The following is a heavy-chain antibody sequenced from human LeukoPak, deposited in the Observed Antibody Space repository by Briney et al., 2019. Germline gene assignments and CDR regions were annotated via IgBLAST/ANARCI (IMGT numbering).Heavy chain of an antibody. V-gene: IGHV3-30-3*01. CDR2: ISYDGSNK. J-gene: IGHJ3*02. Sequence: GGSLRLSCAASGFTFSSYAMHWVRQAPGKGLEWVAVISYDGSNKYYADSVKGRFTTSRDNAKNALHLQMNSLTAEDTAVYYCVLDLFSSFAFDIWGQGTMVTVSS. CDR3: VLDLFSSFAFDI. D-gene: IGHD3/OR15-3a*01. CDR1: GFTFSSYA.